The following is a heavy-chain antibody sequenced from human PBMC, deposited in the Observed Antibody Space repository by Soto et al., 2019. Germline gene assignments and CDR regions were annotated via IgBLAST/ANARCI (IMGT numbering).Heavy chain of an antibody. V-gene: IGHV1-3*01. CDR3: ARQRTSVVTQAYFDS. D-gene: IGHD2-21*02. Sequence: ASVKVSCKASGYTFTSYGIHWVRQAPGQRLEWMGWINAANGDTKYSPKFQGRVSVSVDTSKNQFSLKLRSVTAADTALYYCARQRTSVVTQAYFDSWGQGSLVTVSS. CDR2: INAANGDT. CDR1: GYTFTSYG. J-gene: IGHJ4*02.